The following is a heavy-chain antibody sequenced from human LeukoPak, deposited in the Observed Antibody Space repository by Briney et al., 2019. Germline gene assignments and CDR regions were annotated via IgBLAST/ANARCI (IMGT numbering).Heavy chain of an antibody. Sequence: GGSLRLSCAASGFTFSSYAMHWVRQAPGKGLEWVAVISYDGSNKYYADSVKGRFTISRDNSKNTLYLQMNSLRAEDTAVYYCARDASGYYYDPSYYFDYWGQGTLVTVPS. CDR1: GFTFSSYA. CDR3: ARDASGYYYDPSYYFDY. J-gene: IGHJ4*02. V-gene: IGHV3-30-3*01. CDR2: ISYDGSNK. D-gene: IGHD3-22*01.